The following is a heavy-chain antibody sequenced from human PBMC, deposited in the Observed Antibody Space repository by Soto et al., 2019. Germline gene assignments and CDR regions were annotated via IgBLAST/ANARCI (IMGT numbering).Heavy chain of an antibody. J-gene: IGHJ6*02. D-gene: IGHD3-9*01. CDR1: GFTFSSYA. CDR3: AKNVWGITIFGGMDV. Sequence: EVQLLESGGGLVQPGGSLRLSCAASGFTFSSYAMSWVRQAPGKGLEWFSAISGSGGSTYYADSVKGRFTISRDNSKNTLYLQMNSLRAEDTAVYYCAKNVWGITIFGGMDVWGQGTTVTVSS. V-gene: IGHV3-23*01. CDR2: ISGSGGST.